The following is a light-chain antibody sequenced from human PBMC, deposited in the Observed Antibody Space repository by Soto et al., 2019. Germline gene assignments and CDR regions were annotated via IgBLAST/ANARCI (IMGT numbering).Light chain of an antibody. J-gene: IGKJ2*01. V-gene: IGKV3-15*01. CDR2: GAS. CDR3: QQYNNWPPYT. CDR1: QSVSSN. Sequence: VMTPSPPSLPVTLGQPATLSCRASQSVSSNLAWYQQKPGQATRLLIYGASTRATGIPARFSGSGSGTEFTLAISSLQSEDFAVYYCQQYNNWPPYTFGQGTKLEIK.